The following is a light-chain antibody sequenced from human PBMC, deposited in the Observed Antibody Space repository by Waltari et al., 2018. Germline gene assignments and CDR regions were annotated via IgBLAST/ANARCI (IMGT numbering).Light chain of an antibody. V-gene: IGKV1-16*02. CDR1: QDIANY. CDR3: QQYNVYPHT. J-gene: IGKJ5*01. CDR2: AAS. Sequence: DIQMTQSPSSLSASLGDRVTITCRASQDIANYVAWFQQNPGKAPKSLIYAASRLQSGVPSKFSGSGSGTDFTLTISSLQPEDFATYYCQQYNVYPHTFGQGTRLE.